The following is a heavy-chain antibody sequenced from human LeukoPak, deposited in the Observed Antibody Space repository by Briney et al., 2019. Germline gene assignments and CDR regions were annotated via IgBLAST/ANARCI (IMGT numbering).Heavy chain of an antibody. V-gene: IGHV1-69*13. Sequence: SVKVSFKASGGTFSTYAISWVRQAPGQGLEWMGGIIPIFGTANYAQKFQGRVTITADESTSTAYMELSSLRSEDTAVYYCAREKRGSGSYSDYWGQGTLVTVSS. CDR2: IIPIFGTA. CDR1: GGTFSTYA. CDR3: AREKRGSGSYSDY. D-gene: IGHD1-26*01. J-gene: IGHJ4*02.